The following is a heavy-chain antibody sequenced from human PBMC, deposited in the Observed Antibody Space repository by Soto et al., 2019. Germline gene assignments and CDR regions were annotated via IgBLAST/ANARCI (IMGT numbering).Heavy chain of an antibody. Sequence: SETLSLTCTVSGGSISSVGYYWSWIRQHPGKGLEWIGYIHDTGTSYYNPSLRSRVTISVDTSKNQFSLKLSSVTAADTAVYYCARENYYDSSGYYYNWFDPWGQGTLVTVSS. CDR3: ARENYYDSSGYYYNWFDP. V-gene: IGHV4-31*03. J-gene: IGHJ5*02. D-gene: IGHD3-22*01. CDR1: GGSISSVGYY. CDR2: IHDTGTS.